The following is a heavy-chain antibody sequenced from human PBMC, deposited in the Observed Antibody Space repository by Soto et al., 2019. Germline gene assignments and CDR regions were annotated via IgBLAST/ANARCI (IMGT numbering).Heavy chain of an antibody. V-gene: IGHV3-73*01. CDR3: TSDTARVYYGMDV. D-gene: IGHD5-18*01. CDR1: GVPFRVTA. Sequence: ESLRLSCAASGVPFRVTARHLFRQASGKGLEWVGRIRSKANSYATAYAASVKGRFTISRDDSKNTAYLQMNSLKTEDTAVYYCTSDTARVYYGMDVWGQGT. CDR2: IRSKANSYAT. J-gene: IGHJ6*02.